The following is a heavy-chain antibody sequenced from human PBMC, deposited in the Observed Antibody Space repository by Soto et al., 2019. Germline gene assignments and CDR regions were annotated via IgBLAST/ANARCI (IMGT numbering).Heavy chain of an antibody. J-gene: IGHJ5*02. D-gene: IGHD6-19*01. CDR1: GGSISSYY. CDR3: ARAGEPWLVLNWFDP. Sequence: XASLSLTCTVCGGSISSYYWSWIRQPAGKGLEWIGRIYTSGSTNYNPSLNSRVTMSVDTSKNQFSLKLSSVTAADTAVYYCARAGEPWLVLNWFDPCGQRTLVTVSS. V-gene: IGHV4-4*07. CDR2: IYTSGST.